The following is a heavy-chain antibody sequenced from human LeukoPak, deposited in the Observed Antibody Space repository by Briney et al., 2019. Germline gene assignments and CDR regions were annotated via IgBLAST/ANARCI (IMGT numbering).Heavy chain of an antibody. CDR1: GYTFTSYY. J-gene: IGHJ3*02. Sequence: ASVKVSCMASGYTFTSYYMHWVRQAPGQGLEWMGIINPSGGSTSYAQKFQERVTITRDMSTSTAYMELSSLRSEDTAVYYFLPAFDIWGQGTMVTVSS. CDR2: INPSGGST. CDR3: LPAFDI. V-gene: IGHV1-46*01.